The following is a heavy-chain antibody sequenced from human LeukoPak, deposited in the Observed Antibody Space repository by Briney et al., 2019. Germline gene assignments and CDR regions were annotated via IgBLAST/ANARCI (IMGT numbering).Heavy chain of an antibody. D-gene: IGHD6-13*01. V-gene: IGHV3-21*01. J-gene: IGHJ4*02. CDR2: ISSSSSYI. CDR1: GFTFSSYS. Sequence: GGSLRLSCAASGFTFSSYSMNWVRQAPGKGLEWVSSISSSSSYIYYADSVKGRFTISRDNAKNSLYLQMNSLRAEDTAVYYCARDRGSSWYWRAYCFDYWGQGTLVTVSS. CDR3: ARDRGSSWYWRAYCFDY.